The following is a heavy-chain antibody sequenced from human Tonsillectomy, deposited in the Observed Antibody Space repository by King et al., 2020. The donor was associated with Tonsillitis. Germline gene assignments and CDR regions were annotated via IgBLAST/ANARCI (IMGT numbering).Heavy chain of an antibody. J-gene: IGHJ4*02. CDR3: AKVSNTRHRDYVLNSFDY. V-gene: IGHV3-23*01. CDR2: SSGSGGST. CDR1: GFTFSSYA. Sequence: VQLLESGGGLVQPGGSLRLSCAASGFTFSSYAMSWVRQAPGKGLEWVSASSGSGGSTYYADSVKGRFTISRDNSKNTLYLQMNSLRAEDTAVYYCAKVSNTRHRDYVLNSFDYWGQGTLVTVSS. D-gene: IGHD3-16*01.